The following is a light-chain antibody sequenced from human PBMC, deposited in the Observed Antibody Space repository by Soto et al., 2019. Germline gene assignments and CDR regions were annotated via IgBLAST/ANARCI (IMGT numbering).Light chain of an antibody. J-gene: IGKJ1*01. Sequence: IVFTQSPSTLAASPGERATLSCRASQTVGVRLAWYQHKPGQAPRLIIYEASNRAAGVPGRFSGSGSGKELSITITRIEPEDFEFYYCKKRKRWNRKFGQGNKVDIK. CDR3: KKRKRWNRK. V-gene: IGKV3-11*01. CDR2: EAS. CDR1: QTVGVR.